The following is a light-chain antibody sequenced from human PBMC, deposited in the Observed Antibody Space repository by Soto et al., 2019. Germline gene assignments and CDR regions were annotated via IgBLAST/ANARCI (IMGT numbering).Light chain of an antibody. CDR3: SSYTSSSTWV. CDR1: SSDIGGYNY. CDR2: GVS. J-gene: IGLJ3*02. V-gene: IGLV2-14*03. Sequence: QSALTQPASVSGSPGQSITISCTGTSSDIGGYNYVSWFQQHPGKAPKLMIYGVSNRPSGVSNRFSGSKSGNTASRTISGLQTEDEADYYCSSYTSSSTWVFGGGTQLTVL.